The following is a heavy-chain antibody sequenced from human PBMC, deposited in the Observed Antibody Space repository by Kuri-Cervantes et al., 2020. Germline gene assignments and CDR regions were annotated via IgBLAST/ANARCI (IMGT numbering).Heavy chain of an antibody. CDR1: GGSFSGYY. CDR2: INHSGST. D-gene: IGHD1-7*01. Sequence: GSLRLSCAVYGGSFSGYYWSWIRQPPGKGLEWIGEINHSGSTYYNPSLKSRVTISVDTSKNQFSLKLSSVTAADTAVYYCARGGKSITGSTGYFDYWGQGTLVTVSS. J-gene: IGHJ4*02. V-gene: IGHV4-34*01. CDR3: ARGGKSITGSTGYFDY.